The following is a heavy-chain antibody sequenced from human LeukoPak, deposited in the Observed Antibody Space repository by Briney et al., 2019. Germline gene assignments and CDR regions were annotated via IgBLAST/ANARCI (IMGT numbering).Heavy chain of an antibody. CDR2: NKSKTDGGTT. Sequence: GGSLRLSCAASGFTFSNAWMSWVRQAPGKGLEWVGRNKSKTDGGTTDYAAPVKGRFTISRDDSKNTLYLQMNSLKTEDTAVYYCTTDNSREKSLWFGEHGGWFDPWGQGTLVTVSS. V-gene: IGHV3-15*01. D-gene: IGHD3-10*01. CDR3: TTDNSREKSLWFGEHGGWFDP. CDR1: GFTFSNAW. J-gene: IGHJ5*02.